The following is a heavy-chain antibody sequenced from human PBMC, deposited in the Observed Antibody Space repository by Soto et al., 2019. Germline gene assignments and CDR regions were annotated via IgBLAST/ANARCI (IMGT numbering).Heavy chain of an antibody. CDR3: ARVRPGYFDY. D-gene: IGHD3-10*01. CDR2: IYYNGNT. CDR1: VGAINDHY. V-gene: IGHV4-59*11. Sequence: SEALSVTCTLSVGAINDHYWGFIRQPPGKGLEWIGYIYYNGNTNYNPSLESRVTISVDRSRNQFSLRLTSLTAADTAVYYCARVRPGYFDYWGRGALVTVSS. J-gene: IGHJ4*02.